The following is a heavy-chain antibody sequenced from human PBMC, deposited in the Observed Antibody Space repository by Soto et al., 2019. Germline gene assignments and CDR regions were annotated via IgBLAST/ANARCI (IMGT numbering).Heavy chain of an antibody. CDR1: GGSFSGYY. D-gene: IGHD6-25*01. V-gene: IGHV4-34*01. J-gene: IGHJ6*03. CDR3: ARALLEYAGPQRQLSYYYYYMDV. CDR2: INHSGST. Sequence: SETLSLTCAVYGGSFSGYYWSWIRQPPGKGLEWIGEINHSGSTNYNPSLKSRVTISVDTSKNQFSLKLSSVTAADTAVYYCARALLEYAGPQRQLSYYYYYMDVWGKGTTVTVSS.